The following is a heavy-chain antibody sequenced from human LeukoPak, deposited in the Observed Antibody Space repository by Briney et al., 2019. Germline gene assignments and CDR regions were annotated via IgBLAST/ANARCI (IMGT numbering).Heavy chain of an antibody. V-gene: IGHV1-2*02. Sequence: GASVKVSCKASGYTFTGYYMHWVRQGPGQGLEWMGWINPNSGGTNYAQKFQGRVTMTRDTSISTAYMELSRLRSDDTAVYYCARASYPPLSSNWFDPWGQGTLVTVSS. CDR3: ARASYPPLSSNWFDP. CDR1: GYTFTGYY. J-gene: IGHJ5*02. D-gene: IGHD1-26*01. CDR2: INPNSGGT.